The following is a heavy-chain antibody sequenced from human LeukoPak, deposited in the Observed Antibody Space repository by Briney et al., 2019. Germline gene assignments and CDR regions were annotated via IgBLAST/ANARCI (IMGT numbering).Heavy chain of an antibody. D-gene: IGHD5-12*01. CDR1: GGSISSGGYS. Sequence: ASQTLSLTCAVSGGSISSGGYSWSWIRQPPGKGLEWIGSIYHSGSTYYNPSLKSRVSISVDTSNNQFSLRLSSVAAADTAVYYCARELSEYSGYDYHYWGQGTLVTVSS. CDR3: ARELSEYSGYDYHY. V-gene: IGHV4-30-2*03. J-gene: IGHJ4*02. CDR2: IYHSGST.